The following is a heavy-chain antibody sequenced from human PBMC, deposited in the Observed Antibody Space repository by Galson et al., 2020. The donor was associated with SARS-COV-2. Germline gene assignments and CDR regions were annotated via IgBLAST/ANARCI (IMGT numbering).Heavy chain of an antibody. CDR3: TRDRWELPFDY. Sequence: GESLKISCTASGFTFGDYAMSWVRQAPGKGLEWVGFIRSKAYGGTTEYAASVKGRFTISRDDSKSIAYLQMNSLKTEDTAVYYCTRDRWELPFDYWGQGTLVTVSS. D-gene: IGHD1-26*01. CDR2: IRSKAYGGTT. V-gene: IGHV3-49*04. CDR1: GFTFGDYA. J-gene: IGHJ4*02.